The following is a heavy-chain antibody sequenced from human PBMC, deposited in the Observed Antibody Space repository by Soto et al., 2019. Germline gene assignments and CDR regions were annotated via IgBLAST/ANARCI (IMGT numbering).Heavy chain of an antibody. CDR1: GGTFSSYT. Sequence: QVQLVQSGAEVKKPGSSVKVSCKASGGTFSSYTISWVRQAPGQGLEWMGRIIPILGIANYAQKFQGRVTITADKSTSTAYMELSSLRSEDTAVYYCARGRYETPHGPPSYYGMDVWGQGTTVTVSS. J-gene: IGHJ6*02. CDR2: IIPILGIA. CDR3: ARGRYETPHGPPSYYGMDV. V-gene: IGHV1-69*02. D-gene: IGHD3-16*01.